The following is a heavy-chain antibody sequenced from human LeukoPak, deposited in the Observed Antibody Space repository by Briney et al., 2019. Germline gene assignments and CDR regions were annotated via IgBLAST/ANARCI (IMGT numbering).Heavy chain of an antibody. CDR1: GYTFTGYY. CDR3: ARDHSSTSNWEFDY. V-gene: IGHV1-2*06. J-gene: IGHJ4*02. CDR2: INPNSGGT. D-gene: IGHD1-26*01. Sequence: AAVKVSCKASGYTFTGYYIHWVRQAPGQGLEWVGRINPNSGGTNDAQEFQGRVTMTRDTSISTAYMELSSLTSDDTAVYYCARDHSSTSNWEFDYWGQGTLVTVSS.